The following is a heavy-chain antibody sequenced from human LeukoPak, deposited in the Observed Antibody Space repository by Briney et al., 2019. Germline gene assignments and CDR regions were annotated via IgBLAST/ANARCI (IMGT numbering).Heavy chain of an antibody. CDR3: ARANRRRSRNFFDP. D-gene: IGHD2/OR15-2a*01. J-gene: IGHJ5*02. CDR1: GGSFTAYY. V-gene: IGHV4-34*01. CDR2: ISHSGTT. Sequence: PSETLSLTCAVYGGSFTAYYWNWIRQPPGKGLEWIGEISHSGTTNSNPSLKNRVTISVDTSKSQFSLKLSSVTAADTAVYYCARANRRRSRNFFDPWGQRSLVSVSS.